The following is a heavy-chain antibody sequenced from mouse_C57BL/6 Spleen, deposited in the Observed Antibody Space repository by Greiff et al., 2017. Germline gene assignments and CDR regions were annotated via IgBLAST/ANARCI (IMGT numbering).Heavy chain of an antibody. CDR1: GYSFTSYY. Sequence: QVQLQQSGPELVKPGASVKISCKASGYSFTSYYIHWVKQRPGQGLEWIGWIYPGSGNTKYNEKFKGKATLTADTSSSTAYMQLSSLTSEDSAVYYCAREDDYGSSYGYFDYWGQGTTLTVSS. J-gene: IGHJ2*01. D-gene: IGHD1-1*01. CDR3: AREDDYGSSYGYFDY. CDR2: IYPGSGNT. V-gene: IGHV1-66*01.